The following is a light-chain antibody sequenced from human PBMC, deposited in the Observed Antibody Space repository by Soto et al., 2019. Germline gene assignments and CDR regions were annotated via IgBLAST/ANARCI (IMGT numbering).Light chain of an antibody. CDR2: GAS. CDR1: QSVGNN. J-gene: IGKJ1*01. CDR3: QQYNKWPLT. Sequence: EVVMAQSPVTLSVSPGDGAALSCRASQSVGNNLAWYQQKPGQAPRLLVYGASTRATGVPARFSGSGSGTEFTLTISSLGSEDFAVYYFQQYNKWPLTFGQGTKVEIK. V-gene: IGKV3-15*01.